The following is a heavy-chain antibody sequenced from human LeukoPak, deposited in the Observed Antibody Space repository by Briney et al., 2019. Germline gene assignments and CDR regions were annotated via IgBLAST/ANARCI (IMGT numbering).Heavy chain of an antibody. J-gene: IGHJ6*03. D-gene: IGHD6-13*01. Sequence: SETLSLTCTVSGYSISSGYYWGWIRQPPGKGLEWIGSIYHSGTTYYNPSLKSRVTISVDMSKNQFSLRLSSVTAADTAVYYCARESAAVAAGRNYYYYYYMDVWGKGTTVTVSS. V-gene: IGHV4-38-2*02. CDR1: GYSISSGYY. CDR3: ARESAAVAAGRNYYYYYYMDV. CDR2: IYHSGTT.